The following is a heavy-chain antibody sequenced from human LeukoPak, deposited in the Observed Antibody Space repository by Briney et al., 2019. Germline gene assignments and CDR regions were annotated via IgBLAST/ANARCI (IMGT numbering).Heavy chain of an antibody. CDR3: ARGVRLYGVHGVFDY. Sequence: GGSLRLSCAASGFTFSSYAMSWVRQAPGKGLEWVSAISGSGGSTYYADSVKGRFTISRDNSKNTLYLQMNSLRAEDTAVYYCARGVRLYGVHGVFDYWGQGTLVTVSS. CDR1: GFTFSSYA. J-gene: IGHJ4*02. D-gene: IGHD2-2*02. V-gene: IGHV3-23*01. CDR2: ISGSGGST.